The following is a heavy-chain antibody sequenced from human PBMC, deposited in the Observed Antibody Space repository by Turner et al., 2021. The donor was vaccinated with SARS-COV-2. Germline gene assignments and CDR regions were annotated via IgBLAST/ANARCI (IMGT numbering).Heavy chain of an antibody. D-gene: IGHD6-13*01. CDR3: TTHSAPDY. CDR2: IKTKTDGGTT. V-gene: IGHV3-15*01. CDR1: GFTFSKAW. J-gene: IGHJ4*02. Sequence: EVQLVESGGGLVKPGGSLRLPCAASGFTFSKAWMSWVRQAPGKGLEWVGRIKTKTDGGTTDNAAPVKGRFTISRDDSKNTLYLKMKSLKTEDTAVYYCTTHSAPDYWGQGTLVTVSS.